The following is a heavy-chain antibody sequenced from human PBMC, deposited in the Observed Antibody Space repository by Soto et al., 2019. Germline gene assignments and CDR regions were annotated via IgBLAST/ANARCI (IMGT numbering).Heavy chain of an antibody. D-gene: IGHD3-10*01. CDR3: ARDRGITMVRAPLDI. J-gene: IGHJ3*02. V-gene: IGHV1-3*01. CDR2: INPGNGNT. Sequence: ASVKVSCKASGYTFTSYGMNWVRQAPGRGLEWMGWINPGNGNTKYSQKFQGRVTITADESTSAAYMELSSLRSEDTAVYYCARDRGITMVRAPLDIWGQGTMVTVSS. CDR1: GYTFTSYG.